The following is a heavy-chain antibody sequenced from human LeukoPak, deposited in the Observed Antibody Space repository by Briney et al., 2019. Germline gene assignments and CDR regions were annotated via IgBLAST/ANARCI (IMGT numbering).Heavy chain of an antibody. Sequence: ASVKVSCKASGGTFSSYSISWVRQAPGQGLEWMGWISAYNGNTNYAQKLQGRVTMTTDTSTSTAYIELRSLRSDDTAVYYCARAGVGYNPNWFDPWGQGTLVTVSS. CDR2: ISAYNGNT. CDR3: ARAGVGYNPNWFDP. CDR1: GGTFSSYS. J-gene: IGHJ5*02. V-gene: IGHV1-18*01. D-gene: IGHD5-24*01.